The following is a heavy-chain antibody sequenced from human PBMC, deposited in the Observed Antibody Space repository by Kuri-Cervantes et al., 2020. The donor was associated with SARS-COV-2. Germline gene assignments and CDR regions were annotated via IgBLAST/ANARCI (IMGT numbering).Heavy chain of an antibody. D-gene: IGHD6-13*01. CDR3: AREYSSSWYARPDYYYGMDV. CDR1: GGTFSSYA. CDR2: IIPILGIA. Sequence: SVKVSCKASGGTFSSYAISWVRQAPGQGLEWMGRIIPILGIANYAQKFQGRVTITADKSTSTAYMELSSLRSEDTAVYYCAREYSSSWYARPDYYYGMDVWGQGSTVTVSS. J-gene: IGHJ6*02. V-gene: IGHV1-69*04.